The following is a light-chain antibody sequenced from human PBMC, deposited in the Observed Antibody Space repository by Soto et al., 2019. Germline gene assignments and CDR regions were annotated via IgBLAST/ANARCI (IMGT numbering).Light chain of an antibody. CDR2: LNSDGSH. V-gene: IGLV4-69*01. CDR3: QTWGTVV. Sequence: QLVLTQSPSASASLGASVKLTCTLSSGHSSYAIAWHQQRPEKGPRYLMKLNSDGSHSKGDGIPDRFSGSSSGAERYLTISSLQSEDEADYYCQTWGTVVFGGGTKLTVL. CDR1: SGHSSYA. J-gene: IGLJ2*01.